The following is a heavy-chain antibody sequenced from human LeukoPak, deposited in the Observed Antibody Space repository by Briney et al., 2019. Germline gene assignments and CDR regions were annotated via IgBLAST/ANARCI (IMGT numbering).Heavy chain of an antibody. V-gene: IGHV3-23*01. D-gene: IGHD3-22*01. Sequence: PGGSLRLSCAASGFTFSSYGMSWVRQAPGKGLEWVSAISGSGGSTYYADSVKGRFTISRDNSKNTLYLQMNSLRAEDTAVYYRARDDSYDSSGYSRPLFDYWGQGTLVTVSS. J-gene: IGHJ4*02. CDR3: ARDDSYDSSGYSRPLFDY. CDR1: GFTFSSYG. CDR2: ISGSGGST.